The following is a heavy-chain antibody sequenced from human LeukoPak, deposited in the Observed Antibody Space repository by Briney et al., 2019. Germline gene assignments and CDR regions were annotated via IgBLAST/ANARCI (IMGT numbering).Heavy chain of an antibody. Sequence: SETLSLTCAVYGGSFSGYYWNWIRQAPGQGLEWIGEINHSGSTDYNPSLKSRVTISVDTAKNQFSLKLTSMTAADTAEYYCARGERGGGIYCFDYWGQGSLVTVSS. D-gene: IGHD1-26*01. J-gene: IGHJ4*02. CDR3: ARGERGGGIYCFDY. V-gene: IGHV4-34*01. CDR1: GGSFSGYY. CDR2: INHSGST.